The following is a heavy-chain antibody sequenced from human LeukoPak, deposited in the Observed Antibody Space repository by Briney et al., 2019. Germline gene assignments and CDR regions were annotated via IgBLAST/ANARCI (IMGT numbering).Heavy chain of an antibody. Sequence: GGSLRLSCAASGFNFSDYYMTWIRQAPGKGLEWISDISTSAGTIYYADSVKGRFTISRDNAKNSLYLQMNSLRAEDTAVYYCARDAIDSSGFDFDYWGQGTLVTVSS. CDR1: GFNFSDYY. V-gene: IGHV3-11*01. D-gene: IGHD3-22*01. CDR3: ARDAIDSSGFDFDY. J-gene: IGHJ4*02. CDR2: ISTSAGTI.